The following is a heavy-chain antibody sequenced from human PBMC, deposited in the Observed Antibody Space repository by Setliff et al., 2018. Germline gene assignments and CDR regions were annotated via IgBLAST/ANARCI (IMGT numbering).Heavy chain of an antibody. J-gene: IGHJ6*02. CDR3: TRDYGFCSGGSCSYYGMDV. V-gene: IGHV3-21*01. Sequence: GGSLRLSCAGSGFTFSSYTMNWVRQAPGKGLEWVSSIISSGSHIYYADSVKGRFTSSRDNAKNSLYLQMNSLRADDTAVYYCTRDYGFCSGGSCSYYGMDVWGQGTTVTVS. CDR1: GFTFSSYT. CDR2: IISSGSHI. D-gene: IGHD2-15*01.